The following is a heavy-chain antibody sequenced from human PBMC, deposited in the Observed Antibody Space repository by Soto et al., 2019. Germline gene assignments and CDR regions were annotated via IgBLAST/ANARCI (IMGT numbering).Heavy chain of an antibody. Sequence: GGSLRLSCAASGFTFSGSAMHWVRQASGKGLEWVGRIRSKANSYATAYAASVKGRFTISRDDSKNTAYLQMNSLKTEDTAVNYCTRHVGCSGGSCHYSFDYWGQGTLVTVSS. J-gene: IGHJ4*02. D-gene: IGHD2-15*01. CDR2: IRSKANSYAT. CDR1: GFTFSGSA. V-gene: IGHV3-73*01. CDR3: TRHVGCSGGSCHYSFDY.